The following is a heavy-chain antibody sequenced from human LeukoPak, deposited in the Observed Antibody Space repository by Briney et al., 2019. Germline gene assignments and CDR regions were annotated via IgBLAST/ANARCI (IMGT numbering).Heavy chain of an antibody. J-gene: IGHJ5*02. CDR1: GFNFTNYG. V-gene: IGHV3-23*01. D-gene: IGHD2-21*02. CDR2: ISSSSGCT. Sequence: GGSLRLSCAASGFNFTNYGMNWVRQAPGRGLEWVSLISSSSGCTYYADSVKGRFTISRDNSKSTLYLQMNSLRAEHTAIYCCAKDGPTAIPSWFDPWGQGTLVTVSS. CDR3: AKDGPTAIPSWFDP.